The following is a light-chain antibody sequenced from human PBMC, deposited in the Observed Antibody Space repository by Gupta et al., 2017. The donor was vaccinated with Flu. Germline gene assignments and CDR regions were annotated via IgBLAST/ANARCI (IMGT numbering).Light chain of an antibody. CDR1: SRDIGDYDR. CDR2: EVA. CDR3: CSYTRTTASRIAWV. Sequence: SALTQPASVSGSPGQTITISCTGTSRDIGDYDRVSWYQQHPGKAPKRSIYEVAYRTAGVSKRFSGSKSGNTAARTISGLQADDEADYYCCSYTRTTASRIAWVFGGGTKVTVL. J-gene: IGLJ3*02. V-gene: IGLV2-14*01.